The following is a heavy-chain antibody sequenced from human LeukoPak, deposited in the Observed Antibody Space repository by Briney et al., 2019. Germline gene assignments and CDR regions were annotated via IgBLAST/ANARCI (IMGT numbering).Heavy chain of an antibody. J-gene: IGHJ4*02. CDR2: ISAYNGNT. CDR1: GYTFTSYG. CDR3: ARGTGYSSGWYDRGTNPLDY. D-gene: IGHD6-19*01. Sequence: ASVKVSCKASGYTFTSYGISWVRQAPGQGLEWMGWISAYNGNTNYAQKLQGRVTMTTDTSTSTAYMELRCLRSDDTAVYYCARGTGYSSGWYDRGTNPLDYWGQGTLVTVSS. V-gene: IGHV1-18*01.